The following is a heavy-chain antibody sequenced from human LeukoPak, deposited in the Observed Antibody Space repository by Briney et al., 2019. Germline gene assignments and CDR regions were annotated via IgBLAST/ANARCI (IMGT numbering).Heavy chain of an antibody. Sequence: ASVKVSCTASGYTFTSYDINWVRQATGQGLEWMGWMNPNSGNTGYAQKFQGRVTITRNTSISTAYMELSSLRSEDTAVYYCASFRGAIPDYYYYGMDVWGQGTTVTVSS. J-gene: IGHJ6*02. CDR3: ASFRGAIPDYYYYGMDV. V-gene: IGHV1-8*01. D-gene: IGHD4/OR15-4a*01. CDR1: GYTFTSYD. CDR2: MNPNSGNT.